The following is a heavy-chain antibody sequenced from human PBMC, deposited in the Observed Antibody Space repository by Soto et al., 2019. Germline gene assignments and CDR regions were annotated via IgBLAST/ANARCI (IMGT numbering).Heavy chain of an antibody. CDR3: AREGVDIVVVVAATASDGMDV. Sequence: ASVKVSCKASGYTFTSYAMHWVRQAPGQRLEWMGWINAGNGNTKYSQKFQGRVTITRDTSASTAYMELSSPRSEDTAVYYCAREGVDIVVVVAATASDGMDVWGQGTTVTVSS. D-gene: IGHD2-15*01. CDR1: GYTFTSYA. CDR2: INAGNGNT. J-gene: IGHJ6*02. V-gene: IGHV1-3*01.